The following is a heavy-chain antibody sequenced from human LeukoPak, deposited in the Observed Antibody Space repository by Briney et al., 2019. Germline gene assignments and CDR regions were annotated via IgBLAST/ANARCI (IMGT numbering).Heavy chain of an antibody. Sequence: ASVKVSCKASGYTFTSYGISWVRQAPGQGLEWMGWISAYNGNTNYAQKLQGRVTMTTDTSTSTAYMELRSLRSDDTAVYYCAREPIAARLSYYYYYMDVWGKGTTVTVSS. D-gene: IGHD6-6*01. V-gene: IGHV1-18*01. CDR1: GYTFTSYG. CDR3: AREPIAARLSYYYYYMDV. CDR2: ISAYNGNT. J-gene: IGHJ6*03.